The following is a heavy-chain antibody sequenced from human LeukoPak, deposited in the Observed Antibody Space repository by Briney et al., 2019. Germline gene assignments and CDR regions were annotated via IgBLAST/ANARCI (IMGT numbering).Heavy chain of an antibody. Sequence: SETLSLTCTVSGGSISSYYWSWIRQPPPGKGLEWIGYIYYSGSTNYNPSLKSRVTISVDTSKNQFSLKLSSVTAADTAVYYCAIVFSGSYKRGFDYWGQGTLVTVSS. CDR1: GGSISSYY. J-gene: IGHJ4*02. CDR3: AIVFSGSYKRGFDY. CDR2: IYYSGST. V-gene: IGHV4-59*01. D-gene: IGHD1-26*01.